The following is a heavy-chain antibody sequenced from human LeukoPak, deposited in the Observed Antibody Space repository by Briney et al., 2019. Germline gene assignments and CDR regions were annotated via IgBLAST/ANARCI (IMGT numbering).Heavy chain of an antibody. Sequence: SETLSLTCAVSGGSISSGGYSWSWIRQPPGKGLEWIWYIYHSGSTYYNPSLKSRVTISVDRSRNQFSLKLSSVTAADTAVYYCARMPITMVRGVTYFDYWGQGTLVTVSS. CDR1: GGSISSGGYS. CDR2: IYHSGST. V-gene: IGHV4-30-2*01. J-gene: IGHJ4*02. D-gene: IGHD3-10*01. CDR3: ARMPITMVRGVTYFDY.